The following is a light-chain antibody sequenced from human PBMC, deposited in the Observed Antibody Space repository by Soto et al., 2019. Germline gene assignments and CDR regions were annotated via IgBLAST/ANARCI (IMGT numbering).Light chain of an antibody. CDR2: GAS. J-gene: IGKJ4*01. CDR3: QQYGSSPLT. CDR1: LSIISDY. V-gene: IGKV3-20*01. Sequence: EIVLTQSPATLSLSPGERATLSCRASLSIISDYLAWYQQKPGQAPRLLIYGASGRATGIPDRFSGSGSGTDFTLTISRLEPEDFAVYYCQQYGSSPLTFGGGTKVDIK.